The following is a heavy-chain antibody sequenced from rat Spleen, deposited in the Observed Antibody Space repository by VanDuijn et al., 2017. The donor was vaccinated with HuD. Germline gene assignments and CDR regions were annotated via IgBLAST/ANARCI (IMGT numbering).Heavy chain of an antibody. CDR3: SREGWSIRVPFDY. Sequence: EVQLVESGGGLVQPGRSLKLSCVASGFTFNNYWMTWIRQAPGKGLEWVASITYTGGSTYYLDSVKGRFTISRDNAKSILYLQMNSLRSEDTATYYCSREGWSIRVPFDYWGQGVMVTVSS. CDR1: GFTFNNYW. D-gene: IGHD1-4*01. CDR2: ITYTGGST. V-gene: IGHV5-31*01. J-gene: IGHJ2*01.